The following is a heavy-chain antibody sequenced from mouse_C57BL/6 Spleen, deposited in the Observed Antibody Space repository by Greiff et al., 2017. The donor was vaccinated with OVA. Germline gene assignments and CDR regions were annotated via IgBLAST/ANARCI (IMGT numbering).Heavy chain of an antibody. CDR2: FYPGSGSI. J-gene: IGHJ1*03. CDR1: GYTFTEYT. D-gene: IGHD1-1*01. V-gene: IGHV1-62-2*01. Sequence: VKLVESGAELVKPGASVKLSCKASGYTFTEYTIHWVKQRSGQGLEWIGWFYPGSGSIKYNEKFKDKATLTADKSSSTVYMELSRLTSEDSAVYFCARHEDYYGSSYVGYFDVWGTGTTVTVSS. CDR3: ARHEDYYGSSYVGYFDV.